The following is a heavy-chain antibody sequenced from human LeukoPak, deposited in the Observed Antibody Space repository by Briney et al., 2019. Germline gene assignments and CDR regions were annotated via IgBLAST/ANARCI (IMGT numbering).Heavy chain of an antibody. V-gene: IGHV5-51*01. J-gene: IGHJ4*02. CDR1: GYSFTNYW. D-gene: IGHD2-2*01. CDR3: ARVGDIVVVPAAEYYFDY. CDR2: VYPGDYDT. Sequence: GESLKISCKGSGYSFTNYWIAWVRQMPGKGLEWMGIVYPGDYDTRYSPSFKGQVTISADRFINTAYLRWSSLKASDTALYYCARVGDIVVVPAAEYYFDYWGQGTLVTVSS.